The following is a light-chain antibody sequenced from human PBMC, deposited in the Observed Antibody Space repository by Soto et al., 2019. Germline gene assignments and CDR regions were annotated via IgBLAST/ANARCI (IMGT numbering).Light chain of an antibody. CDR2: SDN. CDR3: QSYDNNSDYV. CDR1: SSNIGAGYV. J-gene: IGLJ1*01. Sequence: VLTQPPSVSGAPGQRVTISCTGSSSNIGAGYVVHWYQQLPGAAPKLLIFSDNNRPSGVPDRFSGSKSGTSASLAITGPRAEDEADYYCQSYDNNSDYVFGTGTKV. V-gene: IGLV1-40*01.